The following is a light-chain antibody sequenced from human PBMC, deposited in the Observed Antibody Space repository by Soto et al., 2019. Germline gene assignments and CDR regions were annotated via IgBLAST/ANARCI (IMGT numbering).Light chain of an antibody. CDR3: QQYENLPT. V-gene: IGKV1-33*01. CDR1: QNINNY. Sequence: DIQMTQSPSSLSASLGYRVTITFQASQNINNYLNWYQQKPGRAPKLLIYDASNLEAGVPSRFRGSGSGTDFTFTISRLQPEDIATYYCQQYENLPTFGQGTRLEIK. J-gene: IGKJ5*01. CDR2: DAS.